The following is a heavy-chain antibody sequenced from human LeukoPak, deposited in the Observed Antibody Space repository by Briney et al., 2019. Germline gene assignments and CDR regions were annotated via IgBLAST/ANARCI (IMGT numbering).Heavy chain of an antibody. CDR3: ARGSGVRDY. J-gene: IGHJ4*02. Sequence: GGSLRLSCAASGFTFNSYWMHWVRQAPVKGLLWVSRINGDGSSTNYADSVKGRFTISRDNAKNTLYLQMNSLRAEDTAVYYCARGSGVRDYWGQGTLVTVSS. CDR1: GFTFNSYW. CDR2: INGDGSST. D-gene: IGHD7-27*01. V-gene: IGHV3-74*01.